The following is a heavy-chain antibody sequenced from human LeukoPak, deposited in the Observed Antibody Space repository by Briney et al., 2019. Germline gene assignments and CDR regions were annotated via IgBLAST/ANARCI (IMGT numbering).Heavy chain of an antibody. CDR2: IYYSGST. D-gene: IGHD3-10*01. CDR1: GGSIGSYY. J-gene: IGHJ4*02. CDR3: AREIGSGSYGH. V-gene: IGHV4-59*01. Sequence: SETLSLTCTVSGGSIGSYYWSWIRQPPGKGLEWIGYIYYSGSTNYNPSLKSRVTISVDTSKNQFSLKLSSVTAADTAVYYCAREIGSGSYGHWGQGTLVTVSS.